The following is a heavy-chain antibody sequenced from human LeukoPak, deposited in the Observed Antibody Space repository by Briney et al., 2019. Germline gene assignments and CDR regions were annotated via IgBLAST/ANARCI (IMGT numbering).Heavy chain of an antibody. CDR2: VMPLFGTA. V-gene: IGHV1-69*05. J-gene: IGHJ5*02. D-gene: IGHD4-17*01. Sequence: SVKVSGKTSARTFNNCAISRVRQAPGQGLESLGGVMPLFGTAGYAQKFQGRVTITKDESTRTVYLELTSLTSDDTAVYYCARDVHGDYGSGWFDPWGQGTLVSVSS. CDR3: ARDVHGDYGSGWFDP. CDR1: ARTFNNCA.